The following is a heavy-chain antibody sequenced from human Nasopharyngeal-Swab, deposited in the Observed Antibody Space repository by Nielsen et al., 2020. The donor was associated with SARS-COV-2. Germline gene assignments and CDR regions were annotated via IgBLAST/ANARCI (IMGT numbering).Heavy chain of an antibody. J-gene: IGHJ4*02. Sequence: GESLKISCAASGFIFSRYWMTWVRQAPGKGLEWVANIKEDGSEKYYVDSVEGRFPISRDNGNKSLYLQMNSLRAEDTGVYYCARLYGDNDYWGQGTLVTVSS. CDR3: ARLYGDNDY. CDR1: GFIFSRYW. V-gene: IGHV3-7*01. D-gene: IGHD4-17*01. CDR2: IKEDGSEK.